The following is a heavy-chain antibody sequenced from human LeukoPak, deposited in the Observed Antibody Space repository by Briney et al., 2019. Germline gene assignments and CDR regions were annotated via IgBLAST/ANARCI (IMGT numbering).Heavy chain of an antibody. V-gene: IGHV3-7*01. CDR3: ARNSRGAFDI. D-gene: IGHD3-10*01. CDR2: INQDGSEK. J-gene: IGHJ3*02. Sequence: QSGESLRLSCAAPGFTFSSQWMSWVRQAPGKGLEWVATINQDGSEKYYVDSVKGRFTISRDNAKNSLYLQMSSLRAEDTAVFYCARNSRGAFDIWGQGTMVTVS. CDR1: GFTFSSQW.